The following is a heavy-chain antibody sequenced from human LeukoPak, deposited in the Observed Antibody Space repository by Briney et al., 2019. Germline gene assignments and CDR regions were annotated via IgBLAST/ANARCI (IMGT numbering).Heavy chain of an antibody. D-gene: IGHD2-2*01. V-gene: IGHV3-7*01. Sequence: GGSLRLSCSVSGFIFRDFSMSWVRQAPGKGLEWVAKMNEYGSEIFYVDSVKGRFTISRDKGKNSLYLQMNRLRAEDTAVYYCARPRGCGSSRCNNFDYWGQGTLVTVSS. CDR3: ARPRGCGSSRCNNFDY. J-gene: IGHJ4*02. CDR2: MNEYGSEI. CDR1: GFIFRDFS.